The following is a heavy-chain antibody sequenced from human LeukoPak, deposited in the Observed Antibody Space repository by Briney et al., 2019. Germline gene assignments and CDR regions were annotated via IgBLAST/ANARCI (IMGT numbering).Heavy chain of an antibody. CDR2: INPSGGST. CDR3: ARDLVGTRGGDTGSVPPGPLD. CDR1: GYTFTSYY. J-gene: IGHJ4*02. D-gene: IGHD2-15*01. Sequence: ASVKVSCKASGYTFTSYYMHWVRQAPGQGLEWMGIINPSGGSTSYAQKFQGRVTMTRDTSTSTVYMELSSLRSEDTAVYYCARDLVGTRGGDTGSVPPGPLDWGQGTLVTVSS. V-gene: IGHV1-46*01.